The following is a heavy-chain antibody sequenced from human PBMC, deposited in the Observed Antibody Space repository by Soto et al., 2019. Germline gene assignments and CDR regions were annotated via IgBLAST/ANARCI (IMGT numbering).Heavy chain of an antibody. Sequence: QVQLVQSGAEVKKPGASVKVSCKASGYTFINYGITWVRQAPGQGLEWMGWITPYNGNTNYAQKLQGRVTMTTDTSTITAYTELRSLRSDDTAVSYCGKGEGFLDYWGQGTPVTVSS. V-gene: IGHV1-18*01. CDR2: ITPYNGNT. J-gene: IGHJ4*02. CDR1: GYTFINYG. D-gene: IGHD2-15*01. CDR3: GKGEGFLDY.